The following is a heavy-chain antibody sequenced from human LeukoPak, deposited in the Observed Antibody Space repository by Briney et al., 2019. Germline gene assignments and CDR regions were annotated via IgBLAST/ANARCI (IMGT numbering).Heavy chain of an antibody. V-gene: IGHV3-23*01. Sequence: PGGSLRLSCAACGFTFSSYDMHWVRQATGKGLEWVSAISGSGGSTYYADSVRGRFTISRDNSKNTLYLQMNSLRAEDTAVYYCAGTYYYDTYFDSWGQGTLVTVSS. J-gene: IGHJ4*02. D-gene: IGHD3-22*01. CDR3: AGTYYYDTYFDS. CDR2: ISGSGGST. CDR1: GFTFSSYD.